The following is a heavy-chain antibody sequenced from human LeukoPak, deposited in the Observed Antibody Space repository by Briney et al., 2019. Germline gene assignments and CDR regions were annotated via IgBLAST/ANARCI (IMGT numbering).Heavy chain of an antibody. CDR2: ISSRSTHI. V-gene: IGHV3-21*01. D-gene: IGHD2-21*01. J-gene: IGHJ6*04. CDR1: GFDISTYT. CDR3: TRAKPGEHSYYDMDV. Sequence: GGALRLSCAASGFDISTYTMNGVRQATARELEWVSSISSRSTHIYYEDSVKDRFIISRDNGKNSLYLQMNSLRAEDTALYYCTRAKPGEHSYYDMDVWGKGTTVTVSS.